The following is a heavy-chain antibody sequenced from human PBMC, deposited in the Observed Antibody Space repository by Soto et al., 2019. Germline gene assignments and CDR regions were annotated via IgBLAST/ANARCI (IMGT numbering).Heavy chain of an antibody. V-gene: IGHV4-31*03. J-gene: IGHJ3*02. CDR1: GGSISSGGYY. Sequence: SETLSLTCTVSGGSISSGGYYWSWIRQHPGKGLEWIGYIYYSGSTYYNPSLKSRVTISVDTSKNQFSLKLSSVTAADTAVYYCARVVVTAILGVAFDIWGQGTMVTVSS. D-gene: IGHD2-21*02. CDR3: ARVVVTAILGVAFDI. CDR2: IYYSGST.